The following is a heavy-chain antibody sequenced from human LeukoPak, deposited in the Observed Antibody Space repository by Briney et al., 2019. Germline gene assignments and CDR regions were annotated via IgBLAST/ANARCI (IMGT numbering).Heavy chain of an antibody. J-gene: IGHJ4*02. CDR2: ISGSGGST. V-gene: IGHV3-23*01. Sequence: GGSLRLSCAASGFTFSSYAMSWVRQAPGKGLEWVSAISGSGGSTYYADSVKGRFTISRDNSKNTLYLQMNSLRAEDTAVYYCAKLTSYYYDSSGYLRNHREDYFDYWGQGTLVTVSS. CDR3: AKLTSYYYDSSGYLRNHREDYFDY. D-gene: IGHD3-22*01. CDR1: GFTFSSYA.